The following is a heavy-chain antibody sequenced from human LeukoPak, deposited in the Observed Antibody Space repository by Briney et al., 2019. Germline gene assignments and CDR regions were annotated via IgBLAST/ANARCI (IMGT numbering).Heavy chain of an antibody. CDR1: GFTFSSYW. V-gene: IGHV3-7*05. Sequence: GGSLRLSCAASGFTFSSYWMSWVRQAPGKGLQWVANINQEGSEKYYVDSVKGRFTISRDNAKNSLYLQMNSLRAEDTAVYYCTRDRSGQDWGQGTLITVSS. CDR2: INQEGSEK. D-gene: IGHD1-1*01. CDR3: TRDRSGQD. J-gene: IGHJ4*02.